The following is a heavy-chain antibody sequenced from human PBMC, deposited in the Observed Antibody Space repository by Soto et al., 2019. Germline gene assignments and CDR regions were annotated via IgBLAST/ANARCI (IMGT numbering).Heavy chain of an antibody. Sequence: SVKVSCKASGYTFNNYGITWVRQAPGQGLEWLGWISAYNGNTNYAQNLHVRMTLTTDTSTATAYMELRSLRSDDTAVYYCAREGEYDGGGYHGRQKGGEGALVTVSS. V-gene: IGHV1-18*01. D-gene: IGHD3-22*01. J-gene: IGHJ4*02. CDR2: ISAYNGNT. CDR3: AREGEYDGGGYHGRQK. CDR1: GYTFNNYG.